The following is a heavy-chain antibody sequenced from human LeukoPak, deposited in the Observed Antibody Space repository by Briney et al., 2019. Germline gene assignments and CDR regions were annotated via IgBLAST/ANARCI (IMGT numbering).Heavy chain of an antibody. Sequence: GGSLRLSCAASGFTLSSYAMSWVRQAPGKGLEWVSAISGSGGSTYYTDSVKGRFTISRDNSKDTLYLQMNSLRAENTAVYDSAQEMSTNDDWGQGTLVTVSS. CDR2: ISGSGGST. V-gene: IGHV3-23*01. D-gene: IGHD5-24*01. J-gene: IGHJ4*02. CDR3: AQEMSTNDD. CDR1: GFTLSSYA.